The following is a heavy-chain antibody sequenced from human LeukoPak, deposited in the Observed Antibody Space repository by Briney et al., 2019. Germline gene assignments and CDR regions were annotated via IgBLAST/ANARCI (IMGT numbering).Heavy chain of an antibody. CDR1: GGSFSGYS. CDR2: INHSGNI. Sequence: SETLSLTCAVYGGSFSGYSWSRIRQPPGKGLEWIGEINHSGNIRYNPSLMSRVTVSVDTSKNQVSLKLRSVTAADTAIYYCARAADYLGSGSQLGYWGQGILVTVSS. J-gene: IGHJ4*02. CDR3: ARAADYLGSGSQLGY. V-gene: IGHV4-34*01. D-gene: IGHD3-10*01.